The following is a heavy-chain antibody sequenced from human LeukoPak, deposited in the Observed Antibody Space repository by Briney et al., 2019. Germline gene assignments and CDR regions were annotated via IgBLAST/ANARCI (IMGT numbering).Heavy chain of an antibody. CDR3: ARDLRYYGPGSYGGFDS. J-gene: IGHJ4*02. D-gene: IGHD3-10*01. Sequence: GGSLRLSCAASAFTFSSYAMHWVRQAPGKGLEWVAVISYDGANKYYADSVKGRFTISKDTSRNTLYLQMNSLRAEDTAVFYCARDLRYYGPGSYGGFDSWGQGALVTVSS. V-gene: IGHV3-30-3*01. CDR2: ISYDGANK. CDR1: AFTFSSYA.